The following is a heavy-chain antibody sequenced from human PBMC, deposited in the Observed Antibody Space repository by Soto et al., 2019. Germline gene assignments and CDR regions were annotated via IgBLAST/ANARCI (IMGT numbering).Heavy chain of an antibody. CDR2: INSDGSST. Sequence: EVQLVESGGGLVQPGGSLRLSCAAYGFTFSSYWMHWVRQAPGKGLVWVSRINSDGSSTSYADSVKGRFTISRDNAKNTLYLQMNSLRAEDTAVYYCARGSAYYDFWSGYYYWGQGTLVTVSS. D-gene: IGHD3-3*01. CDR1: GFTFSSYW. CDR3: ARGSAYYDFWSGYYY. J-gene: IGHJ4*02. V-gene: IGHV3-74*01.